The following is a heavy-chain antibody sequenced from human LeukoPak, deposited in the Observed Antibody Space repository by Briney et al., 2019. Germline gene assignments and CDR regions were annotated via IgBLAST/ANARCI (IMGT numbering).Heavy chain of an antibody. CDR3: ARAFHGSGDDAFDI. Sequence: GGSLRLSCAASGFTLSSYSMNWVRQAPGKGLEWVSYISSSSSTIYYADSVKGRFTISRDNAKNSLYLQMNSLRDEDTAVYYCARAFHGSGDDAFDIWGQGTMVTVSS. D-gene: IGHD3-10*01. V-gene: IGHV3-48*02. CDR1: GFTLSSYS. J-gene: IGHJ3*02. CDR2: ISSSSSTI.